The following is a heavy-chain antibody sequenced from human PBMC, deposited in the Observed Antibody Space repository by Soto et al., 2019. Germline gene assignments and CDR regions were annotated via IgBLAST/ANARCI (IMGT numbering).Heavy chain of an antibody. Sequence: GGSLRLSCAASGFTFSSYAMSWVRQAPGKGLEWVSAISGSGGSTYYADSVKGRFTISGDNSKNTLYLQMNSLRAEGTAVYYCAKDMAPAYYYDSSGHEYWGQGTLVTVSS. CDR2: ISGSGGST. D-gene: IGHD3-22*01. J-gene: IGHJ4*02. V-gene: IGHV3-23*01. CDR3: AKDMAPAYYYDSSGHEY. CDR1: GFTFSSYA.